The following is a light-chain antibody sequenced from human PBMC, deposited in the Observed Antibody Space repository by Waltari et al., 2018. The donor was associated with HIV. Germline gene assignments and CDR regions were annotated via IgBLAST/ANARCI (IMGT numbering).Light chain of an antibody. CDR2: DTN. CDR3: LLSYAGARPVV. Sequence: QAVVTQEPSLTVSPGGTVTLTCGSSTGAVTSGHHPYWFQQKSGQAPRKLIYDTNNKHAATPARFSGALLGGKAALTLAGAQPEDEADYFCLLSYAGARPVVFGGGTKLTVL. V-gene: IGLV7-46*01. J-gene: IGLJ2*01. CDR1: TGAVTSGHH.